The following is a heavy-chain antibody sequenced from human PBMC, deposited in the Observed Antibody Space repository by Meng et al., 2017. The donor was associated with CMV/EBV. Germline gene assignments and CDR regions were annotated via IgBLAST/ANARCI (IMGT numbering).Heavy chain of an antibody. J-gene: IGHJ5*02. D-gene: IGHD3-22*01. CDR1: GGSISSYY. CDR3: ARDGSSSGYWFDP. CDR2: IYYSGST. Sequence: SETLSLTCTVSGGSISSYYWSWIRQPPGKGLEWIGYIYYSGSTNYNPSLKSRVTISVDTSKNQLSLKLSSVTAADTAVYYCARDGSSSGYWFDPWGQGTLVTVSS. V-gene: IGHV4-59*01.